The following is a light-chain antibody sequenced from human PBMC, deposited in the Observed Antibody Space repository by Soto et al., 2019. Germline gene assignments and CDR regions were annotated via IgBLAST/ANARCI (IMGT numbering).Light chain of an antibody. J-gene: IGKJ1*01. CDR2: AAS. Sequence: PSSFSASTGDRVTITCRASQGISSYLAWYQQKPGKAPKLLIYAASTLQSGVPSRFSGSGSGTDFTLTISRLEPEDFAVYYCQQYGSSPSWTFGQGTKVDIK. CDR1: QGISSY. V-gene: IGKV1-8*01. CDR3: QQYGSSPSWT.